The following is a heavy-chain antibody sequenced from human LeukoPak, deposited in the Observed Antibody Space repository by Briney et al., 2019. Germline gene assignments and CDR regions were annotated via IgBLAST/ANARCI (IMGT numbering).Heavy chain of an antibody. Sequence: ASVKVSCKASGYTFTSYAMNWVRQAPGQGLEWMGWININTGNPTYAQGFTGRFVFSLDTSVSTAYLQISSLKAEDTAVYYCARVEGMSWFAELLPYWGQGTLVTVSS. V-gene: IGHV7-4-1*02. CDR3: ARVEGMSWFAELLPY. D-gene: IGHD3-10*01. CDR1: GYTFTSYA. J-gene: IGHJ4*02. CDR2: ININTGNP.